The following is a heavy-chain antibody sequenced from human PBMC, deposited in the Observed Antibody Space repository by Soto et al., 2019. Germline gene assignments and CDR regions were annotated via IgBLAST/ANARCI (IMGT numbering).Heavy chain of an antibody. CDR1: GGSISSSSYY. Sequence: QLQLQESGPGRVKPSETLSLTCTVSGGSISSSSYYWGWIRQPPGKGLEWIGSIYYSGSTYYNPSLKSRVTISVDTSKNQFSLKLSSVTAADTAVYYCARHRVQTDAFDIWGQGTMVTVSS. CDR2: IYYSGST. V-gene: IGHV4-39*01. CDR3: ARHRVQTDAFDI. J-gene: IGHJ3*02.